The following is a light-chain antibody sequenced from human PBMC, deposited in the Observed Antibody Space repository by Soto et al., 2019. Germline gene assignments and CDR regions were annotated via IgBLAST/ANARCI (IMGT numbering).Light chain of an antibody. J-gene: IGKJ3*01. Sequence: DIRMTQSPSSLSASVGDRVTITCRASQGISNYLAWYQQKPGKVPKLLIYAASTLQSGVPSRFSGSGSGTDFTLTISSLQPEDVATYYCQKYNSALLFTFGPGTKVDIK. CDR3: QKYNSALLFT. V-gene: IGKV1-27*01. CDR1: QGISNY. CDR2: AAS.